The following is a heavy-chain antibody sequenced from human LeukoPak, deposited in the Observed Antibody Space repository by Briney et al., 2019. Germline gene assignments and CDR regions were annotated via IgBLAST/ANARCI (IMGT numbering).Heavy chain of an antibody. CDR1: GFTFSSYD. V-gene: IGHV3-13*01. D-gene: IGHD2-21*02. CDR2: ISAAGDT. J-gene: IGHJ4*02. CDR3: VALGDRIY. Sequence: GGSLRLSCAASGFTFSSYDMHWVREATGKGLEWVSAISAAGDTYYLDSVKGRFTISRENAKNSLYLQMNSLRAGDTAVYYCVALGDRIYWGQGTLVTVSS.